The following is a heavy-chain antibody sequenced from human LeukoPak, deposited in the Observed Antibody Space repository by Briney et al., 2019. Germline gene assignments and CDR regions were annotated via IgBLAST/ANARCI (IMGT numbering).Heavy chain of an antibody. CDR3: ARKGPWYYGSGSYDY. D-gene: IGHD3-10*01. CDR2: ISSSGSTI. Sequence: GGSLRLSCAASGFTFSDYYMSWIRQAPGKGLXXXXXISSSGSTIYYADSVKGRFTISRDNAKNSLYLQMNSLRAEDTAVYYCARKGPWYYGSGSYDYWGQGTLVTVSS. CDR1: GFTFSDYY. V-gene: IGHV3-11*01. J-gene: IGHJ4*02.